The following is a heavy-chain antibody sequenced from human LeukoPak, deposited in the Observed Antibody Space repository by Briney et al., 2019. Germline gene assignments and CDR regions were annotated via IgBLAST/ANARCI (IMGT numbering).Heavy chain of an antibody. J-gene: IGHJ3*02. V-gene: IGHV1-18*01. CDR2: ISAYNGNA. Sequence: ASVKVSCKASGYTFTNYGISWVRQAPGQGLEWMGWISAYNGNANYAQRFQGRVTTTTDTSTSTAYMELRSLRSDDTAVYYCASTYLGIDAFDIWGQGTMVTVSS. D-gene: IGHD7-27*01. CDR1: GYTFTNYG. CDR3: ASTYLGIDAFDI.